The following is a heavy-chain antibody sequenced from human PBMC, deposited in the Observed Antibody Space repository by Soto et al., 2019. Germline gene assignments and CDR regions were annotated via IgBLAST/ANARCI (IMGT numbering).Heavy chain of an antibody. Sequence: WGSLRLSCAASGFTFSSYTMNWVRQAPGKGLEWVSSISSSSTYIYYADSVKGRFTISRDNAENSLYLQMDSLRAEDTALFYCARAEGGCSSTSCHSYGMDVWGQGTTVTVSS. CDR2: ISSSSTYI. J-gene: IGHJ6*02. D-gene: IGHD2-2*01. CDR3: ARAEGGCSSTSCHSYGMDV. CDR1: GFTFSSYT. V-gene: IGHV3-21*06.